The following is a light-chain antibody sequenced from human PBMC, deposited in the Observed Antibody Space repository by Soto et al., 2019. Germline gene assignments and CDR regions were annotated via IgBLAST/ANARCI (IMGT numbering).Light chain of an antibody. Sequence: QSALTQPASVSGSPGQSITISCTGANSDIGDWNYVSWYQQYPGKAPKVIIYEVNYRPSGVSYRFSGSKSGNMSSLTISGLQAEDDADYDCSSFSSGTTLFVFGGGTKVTVL. V-gene: IGLV2-14*01. CDR1: NSDIGDWNY. J-gene: IGLJ1*01. CDR3: SSFSSGTTLFV. CDR2: EVN.